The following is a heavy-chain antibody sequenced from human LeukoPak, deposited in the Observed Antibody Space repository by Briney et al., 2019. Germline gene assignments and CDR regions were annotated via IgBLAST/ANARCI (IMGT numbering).Heavy chain of an antibody. CDR2: ISGSGGST. J-gene: IGHJ5*02. D-gene: IGHD3-16*01. CDR3: ASQSYARFDP. CDR1: GFTFSSYA. Sequence: GGSLRLSCAASGFTFSSYAMSWVRQAPGKGLEWVSAISGSGGSTYYADSVKGRFTISRDNARNSLFLQMNSLRVEDTAVYYCASQSYARFDPWGQGTLVTVSS. V-gene: IGHV3-23*01.